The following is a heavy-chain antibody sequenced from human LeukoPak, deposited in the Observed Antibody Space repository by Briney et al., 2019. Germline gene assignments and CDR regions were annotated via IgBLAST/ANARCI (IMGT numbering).Heavy chain of an antibody. CDR2: INSDGSST. CDR3: ARGTLGYCSGGSCPTYYYYYYYMDV. D-gene: IGHD2-15*01. CDR1: GFTFSSYW. J-gene: IGHJ6*03. V-gene: IGHV3-74*01. Sequence: PGGSLRLSCAASGFTFSSYWMHWVRQAPGKGLVWFSRINSDGSSTSYADSGKGRFTISRDNAKHTLYLQMNSLRAEDTAVYYCARGTLGYCSGGSCPTYYYYYYYMDVWGKGTTVTVSS.